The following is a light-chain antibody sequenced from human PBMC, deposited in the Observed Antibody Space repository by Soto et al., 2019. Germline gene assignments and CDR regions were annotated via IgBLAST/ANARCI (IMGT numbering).Light chain of an antibody. V-gene: IGKV3-15*01. CDR1: QSVSSN. J-gene: IGKJ1*01. CDR3: QQYNNWRT. CDR2: DAS. Sequence: EIVMTQSPATLSLSPGERATLPCRASQSVSSNLAWYQQKPGQAPRLLIYDASTRATGIPARISGSGSGTEFTLTISSLQSEDFAVYYCQQYNNWRTFGQGTKVEIK.